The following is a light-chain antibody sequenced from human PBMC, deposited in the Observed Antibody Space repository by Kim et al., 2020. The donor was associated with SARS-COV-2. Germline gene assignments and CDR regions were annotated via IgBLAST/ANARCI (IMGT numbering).Light chain of an antibody. CDR1: GSAKEH. CDR3: YSAPDNSGV. V-gene: IGLV3-27*01. J-gene: IGLJ3*02. Sequence: GQTARFTCSDVGSAKEHACWCQQQPAPAPVLLIYKDRHRPSAIPVSVSGSRSGTTATLTSSGAQVEAEAYYYCYSAPDNSGVFGGGTKLTVL. CDR2: KDR.